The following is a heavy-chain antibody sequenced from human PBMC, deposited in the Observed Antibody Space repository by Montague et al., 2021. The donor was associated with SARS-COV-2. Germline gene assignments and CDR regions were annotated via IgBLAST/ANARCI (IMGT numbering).Heavy chain of an antibody. CDR2: IYLSGFT. CDR1: DVSLSTSTW. J-gene: IGHJ4*02. Sequence: SETLSLTCVVSDVSLSTSTWWSWVRQSPGKGLEWVGEIYLSGFTHYNPSVKSRVSISLDDSRSQFSLRLTSVTAADTAVYFCARGGLGNRGFDYWGQGTPVTVSS. D-gene: IGHD3/OR15-3a*01. CDR3: ARGGLGNRGFDY. V-gene: IGHV4-4*02.